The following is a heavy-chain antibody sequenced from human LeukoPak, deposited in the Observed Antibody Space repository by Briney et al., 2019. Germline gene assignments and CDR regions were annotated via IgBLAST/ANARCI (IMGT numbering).Heavy chain of an antibody. CDR1: RFTFSSYW. CDR3: ARDLFAAAGRYYYYYMDV. D-gene: IGHD6-13*01. CDR2: IKQDGSEK. J-gene: IGHJ6*03. Sequence: GGSLRLSCAASRFTFSSYWMRWVRQAPGKGLQWVANIKQDGSEKYYVASVQGRFTISRDNAKNSLYLQMNSLRAEDTAVYYCARDLFAAAGRYYYYYMDVGGKGTTVTVPS. V-gene: IGHV3-7*01.